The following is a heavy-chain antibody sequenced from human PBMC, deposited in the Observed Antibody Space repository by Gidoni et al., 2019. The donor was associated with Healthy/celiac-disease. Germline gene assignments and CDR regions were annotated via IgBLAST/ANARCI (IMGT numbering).Heavy chain of an antibody. CDR1: GYPFTSYY. D-gene: IGHD3-3*01. Sequence: QVQLVQSGAEVKKPGASVKVSCKASGYPFTSYYMHWVRQAPGQGLEWMGIINPSGGSTSYAQKFQGRVTMTRDTSTSTVYMELSSLRSEDTAVYYCARDLNYDFWSGYPESSSYYGMDVWGQGTTVTVSS. J-gene: IGHJ6*02. V-gene: IGHV1-46*01. CDR2: INPSGGST. CDR3: ARDLNYDFWSGYPESSSYYGMDV.